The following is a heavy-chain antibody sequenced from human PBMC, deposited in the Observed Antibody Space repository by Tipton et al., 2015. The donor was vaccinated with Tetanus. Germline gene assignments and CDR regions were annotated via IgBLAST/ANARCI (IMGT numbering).Heavy chain of an antibody. J-gene: IGHJ6*02. CDR3: ARRSLTNYGLDV. Sequence: SLRLYCAASGFTSESHYMHWVRQTPGKGLLWISRINPDGRRTNYADSVKGRFTISRDNAKNTVYLQMNSLRAEDTAVYFCARRSLTNYGLDVWGQGTTVTVSS. D-gene: IGHD1-1*01. CDR2: INPDGRRT. V-gene: IGHV3-74*01. CDR1: GFTSESHY.